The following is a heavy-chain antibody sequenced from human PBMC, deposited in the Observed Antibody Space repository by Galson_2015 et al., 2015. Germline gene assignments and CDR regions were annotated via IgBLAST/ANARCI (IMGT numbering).Heavy chain of an antibody. CDR1: GGSISSGGYY. V-gene: IGHV4-39*07. Sequence: ETLSLTCTVSGGSISSGGYYWSWIRQHPGKGLEWIGEINHSGSTNYNPSLKSRVTISVDTSKNQFSLKLSSVTAADKAVYYCARERHDARRYTAMVYGRYYYGMDVWGQGTTVTVSS. CDR3: ARERHDARRYTAMVYGRYYYGMDV. J-gene: IGHJ6*02. D-gene: IGHD5-18*01. CDR2: INHSGST.